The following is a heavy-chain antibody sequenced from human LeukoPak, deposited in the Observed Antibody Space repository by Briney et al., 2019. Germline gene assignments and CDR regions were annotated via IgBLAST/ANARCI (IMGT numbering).Heavy chain of an antibody. CDR1: GFTFSSYG. D-gene: IGHD4-17*01. CDR2: ISYDGSNK. Sequence: PGGSLRLSCAASGFTFSSYGMHWVRQAPGKGLEWVAVISYDGSNKYYADSVKGRFTISRDNSKNTLYLQMNSLRAEDTAVHYCAKDSIGYGDYVEVYYYYGMDVWGQGTTVTVSS. CDR3: AKDSIGYGDYVEVYYYYGMDV. V-gene: IGHV3-30*18. J-gene: IGHJ6*02.